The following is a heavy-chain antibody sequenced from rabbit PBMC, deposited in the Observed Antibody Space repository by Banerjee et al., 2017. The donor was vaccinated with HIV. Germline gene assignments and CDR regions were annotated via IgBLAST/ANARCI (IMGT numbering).Heavy chain of an antibody. CDR3: ARDPFSNDDL. D-gene: IGHD2-1*01. Sequence: QEQLVESGGGLVQPEGSLTLTCTASGFSFNNNYYMCWVRQAPGKGLEWIGCISTGDGSTYYASWAKGRFTISKTSSTVDLKMTSLTAADTATYFCARDPFSNDDLWGQGTLVTVS. CDR1: GFSFNNNYY. V-gene: IGHV1S45*01. J-gene: IGHJ6*01. CDR2: ISTGDGST.